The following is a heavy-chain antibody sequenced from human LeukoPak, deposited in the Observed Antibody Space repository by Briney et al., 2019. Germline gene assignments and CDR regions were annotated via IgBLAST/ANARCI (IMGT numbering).Heavy chain of an antibody. CDR2: ISGSGGST. Sequence: GGSLRLSCTTSGFTFGDYAMSWVRQAPGKGLEWVSAISGSGGSTYYADSVKGRFTISRDNSKNTLYLQMNSLRAEDTAVYYCAKAAPLRYFDWLFDYWGQGTLVTVSS. CDR3: AKAAPLRYFDWLFDY. V-gene: IGHV3-23*01. J-gene: IGHJ4*02. D-gene: IGHD3-9*01. CDR1: GFTFGDYA.